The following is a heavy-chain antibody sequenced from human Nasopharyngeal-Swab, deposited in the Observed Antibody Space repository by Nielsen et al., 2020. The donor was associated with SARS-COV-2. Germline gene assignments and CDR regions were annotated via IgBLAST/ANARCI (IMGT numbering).Heavy chain of an antibody. J-gene: IGHJ1*01. D-gene: IGHD2-2*01. CDR2: FDPEDGET. CDR1: GYTLTELS. V-gene: IGHV1-24*01. CDR3: ATVGIVVAFSAEYFQH. Sequence: ASVKVSCKVSGYTLTELSMHWVRQAPGKGLEWMGGFDPEDGETIYAQKFQGRVTMTEDTSTDTAYMEMSSLRSEDTAVYYCATVGIVVAFSAEYFQHWGQGTLVTVSS.